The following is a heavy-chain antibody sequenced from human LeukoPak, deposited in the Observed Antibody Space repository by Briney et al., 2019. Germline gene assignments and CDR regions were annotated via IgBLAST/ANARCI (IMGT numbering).Heavy chain of an antibody. CDR2: ISGRGEST. J-gene: IGHJ4*02. CDR1: GFTFSSYG. CDR3: AKEYTGTFSPFPSYFDN. Sequence: GGTLRLSCAASGFTFSSYGMTWVRQAPGKGLAWVSSISGRGESTYYADSVKGRVTISRDNSKNTVYLQMNSLRVEDTAVYYCAKEYTGTFSPFPSYFDNWGQGTLVTVSS. V-gene: IGHV3-23*01. D-gene: IGHD1-26*01.